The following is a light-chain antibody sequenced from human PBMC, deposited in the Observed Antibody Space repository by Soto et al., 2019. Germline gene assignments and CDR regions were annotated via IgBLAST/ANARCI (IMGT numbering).Light chain of an antibody. CDR1: QSVSSSY. CDR3: QQYCSSTWT. V-gene: IGKV3-20*01. CDR2: GAS. Sequence: EIVLTQSPGTLSLSPGERATLSCRTSQSVSSSYLAWYQQKPGQAPRLLIYGASSRATGIPDRFSGGGSGTDFTLTISRLEPEDLAVYYCQQYCSSTWTFGQGTKVEIK. J-gene: IGKJ1*01.